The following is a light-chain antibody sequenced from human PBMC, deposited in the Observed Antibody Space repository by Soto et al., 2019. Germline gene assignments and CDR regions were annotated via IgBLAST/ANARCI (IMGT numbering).Light chain of an antibody. CDR2: EVS. CDR1: SRDVVGYNY. V-gene: IGLV2-14*01. Sequence: QSALTQPASVSVSPGQSITISCTGNSRDVVGYNYVSWYQHHPGKAPKLMIYEVSSGPSGVSNRCFGAKSGNTASLTISGLQTEDEADYFCSSYRTKSSVVFGGGTKLTVL. J-gene: IGLJ2*01. CDR3: SSYRTKSSVV.